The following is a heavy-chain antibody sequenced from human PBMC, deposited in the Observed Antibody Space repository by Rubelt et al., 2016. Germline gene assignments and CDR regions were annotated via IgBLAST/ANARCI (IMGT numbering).Heavy chain of an antibody. Sequence: QLQLQASGPGLVKPSETLSLTSINDYYWSWIRQPPGKGLEWIGYMYYVGATNYNPALKSRVTISVDTSKNQFSLNVRSVTSTDTAVYYCARVGSSSTELPHGMDVWGPGTTVIVSS. CDR1: INDYY. D-gene: IGHD6-6*01. J-gene: IGHJ6*02. V-gene: IGHV4-59*01. CDR2: MYYVGAT. CDR3: ARVGSSSTELPHGMDV.